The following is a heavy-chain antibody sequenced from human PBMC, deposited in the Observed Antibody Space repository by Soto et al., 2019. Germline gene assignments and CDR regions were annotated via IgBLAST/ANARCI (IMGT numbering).Heavy chain of an antibody. CDR3: AKESFMTTAATGPNCYYGLDV. D-gene: IGHD6-25*01. J-gene: IGHJ6*02. Sequence: QVQLVESGGGVVQPGRCLRLSCAASGFTFRNYGMHWVRQAPGKGLEWVALISYDGSYRYFADSVKGRFTISRDNSRNTLSLQMNSLRAEDTAVYYCAKESFMTTAATGPNCYYGLDVWGQGTTVTVSS. V-gene: IGHV3-30*18. CDR1: GFTFRNYG. CDR2: ISYDGSYR.